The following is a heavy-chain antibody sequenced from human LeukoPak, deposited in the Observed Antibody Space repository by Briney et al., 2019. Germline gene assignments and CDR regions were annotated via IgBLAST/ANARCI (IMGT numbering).Heavy chain of an antibody. Sequence: GGSLRLSCAASGFTFSSYAMHWVRQAPGKGLEGVAVISYDGSNKYYADSVKGRFTISRDNSKNTLYLQMNSLRAEDTAVYYCARDRTSSGYSDYWGQGTLVTVSS. J-gene: IGHJ4*02. CDR1: GFTFSSYA. CDR2: ISYDGSNK. V-gene: IGHV3-30-3*01. D-gene: IGHD3-22*01. CDR3: ARDRTSSGYSDY.